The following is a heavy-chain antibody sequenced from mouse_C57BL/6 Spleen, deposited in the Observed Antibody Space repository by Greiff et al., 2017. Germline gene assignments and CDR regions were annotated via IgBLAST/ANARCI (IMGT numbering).Heavy chain of an antibody. J-gene: IGHJ3*01. D-gene: IGHD3-2*02. V-gene: IGHV5-4*01. CDR2: ISDGGSYT. CDR3: ARDRAAQVPWFAY. Sequence: EVKLMESGGGLVKPGGSLKLSCAASGFTFSSYAMSWVRQTPEKRLEWVATISDGGSYTYYPDNVKGRFTISRDNAKNNLYLQMSHLKSEDTAMYYCARDRAAQVPWFAYWGQGTLVTGSA. CDR1: GFTFSSYA.